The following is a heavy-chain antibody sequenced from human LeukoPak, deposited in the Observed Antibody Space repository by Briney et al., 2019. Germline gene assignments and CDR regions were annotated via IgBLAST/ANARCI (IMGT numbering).Heavy chain of an antibody. Sequence: QSGGSLRLSCAASGFTFSSYGMHWVRQAPGKGLEGVAFIRYDGSNKYYADSGKGRFTISRDNSNNMLYLQMNSLRAEDTAVYYCAKDLHAWIQLWSGLDAFDIWGQGTMVTVSS. D-gene: IGHD5-18*01. CDR3: AKDLHAWIQLWSGLDAFDI. CDR1: GFTFSSYG. J-gene: IGHJ3*02. CDR2: IRYDGSNK. V-gene: IGHV3-30*02.